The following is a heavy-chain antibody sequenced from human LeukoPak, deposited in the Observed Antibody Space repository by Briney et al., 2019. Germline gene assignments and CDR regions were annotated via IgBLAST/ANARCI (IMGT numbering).Heavy chain of an antibody. J-gene: IGHJ4*02. Sequence: SETLSLTCAVSGGSISSSNWWSWVRQPPGKGLEWIGEIYHSGSTNYNPSLKSRVTISVDTSKNQFTLKLSSVTAADTAVYYCARALYDSTALDYWGQGNLVIVSS. D-gene: IGHD3-16*01. V-gene: IGHV4-4*02. CDR1: GGSISSSNW. CDR3: ARALYDSTALDY. CDR2: IYHSGST.